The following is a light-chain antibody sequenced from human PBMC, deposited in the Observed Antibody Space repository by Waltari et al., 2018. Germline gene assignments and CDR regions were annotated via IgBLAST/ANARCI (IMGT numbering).Light chain of an antibody. Sequence: QSLLTQPPSVSAAPGQQVTISCSGSTSNVGKNYVFWFPHFVGLAPRLLIYKNLERPSGVSDRFSASKSGTSSSLVVAGLGSEDEALYYCSAWDDSRGGLWVFGGGTRVTVL. CDR2: KNL. CDR3: SAWDDSRGGLWV. CDR1: TSNVGKNY. J-gene: IGLJ3*02. V-gene: IGLV1-47*01.